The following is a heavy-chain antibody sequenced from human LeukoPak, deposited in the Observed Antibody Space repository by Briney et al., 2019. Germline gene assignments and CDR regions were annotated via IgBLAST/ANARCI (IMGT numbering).Heavy chain of an antibody. D-gene: IGHD5-24*01. CDR2: IYSSGTT. V-gene: IGHV4-61*01. CDR1: GGSISSSNYY. Sequence: SETLSLTCSVSGGSISSSNYYWRWIRQPPGKGLELIGHIYSSGTTSYNPSLKSRVTISVDTSKNFFSLNLSSVTAADTAVYYCARGRQFSTYWGQGTLVTVSS. J-gene: IGHJ4*02. CDR3: ARGRQFSTY.